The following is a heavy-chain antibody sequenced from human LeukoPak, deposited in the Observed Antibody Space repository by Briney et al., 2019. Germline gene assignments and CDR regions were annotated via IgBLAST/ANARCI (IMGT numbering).Heavy chain of an antibody. CDR1: GGSISSYY. V-gene: IGHV4-4*07. D-gene: IGHD3-10*01. J-gene: IGHJ5*02. Sequence: SETLSLTCTVSGGSISSYYWSWIRQPAGKGLEWIGRIYTSGSTNYNPSLKSRVTMSVDTSKNQFSLKLSSVAAADTAVYYCARLRYGSGSYYTGDFDPWGQGTLVTVSS. CDR2: IYTSGST. CDR3: ARLRYGSGSYYTGDFDP.